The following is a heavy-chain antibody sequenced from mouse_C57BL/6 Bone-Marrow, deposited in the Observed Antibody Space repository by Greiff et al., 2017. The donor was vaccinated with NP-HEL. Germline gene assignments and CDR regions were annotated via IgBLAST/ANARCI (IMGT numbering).Heavy chain of an antibody. CDR1: GFTFSDYY. Sequence: LVPSLLLLFHPGGSLKLSCAASGFTFSDYYMYWVRQTPEKRLEWVAYISNGGGSTYYPDTVKGRFTISRDNAKNTLYLQMSRLKSEDTAMYYCARHEWLLTFAYWGQGTLVTVSA. CDR3: ARHEWLLTFAY. CDR2: ISNGGGST. V-gene: IGHV5-12*01. J-gene: IGHJ3*01. D-gene: IGHD2-3*01.